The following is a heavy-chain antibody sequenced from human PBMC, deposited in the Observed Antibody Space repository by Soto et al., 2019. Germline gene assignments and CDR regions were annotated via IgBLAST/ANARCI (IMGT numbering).Heavy chain of an antibody. CDR2: ISHSGST. V-gene: IGHV4-30-2*01. J-gene: IGHJ4*02. Sequence: PSETLSLTCTVSGGSISSGGYSWSWIRQPPGKGLEWIGYISHSGSTYYNPSLKSRVTISVDRSKNQFSLKLSSVTAADTAMYYCARLLQLALFDYWGQGTLVTVSS. D-gene: IGHD5-18*01. CDR1: GGSISSGGYS. CDR3: ARLLQLALFDY.